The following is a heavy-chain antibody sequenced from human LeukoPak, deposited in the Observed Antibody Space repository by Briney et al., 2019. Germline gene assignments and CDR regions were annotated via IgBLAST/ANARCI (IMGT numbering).Heavy chain of an antibody. Sequence: SETLSLTCTVSGGSISSSSYYWGWIRQPPGKGLEGIGIIYYSGSTYSNPSLKSRVTISVDTSKNQFSLKLSSVTAADTAVYYCASFYCSGGGCYQYYYYYYMDVWGKGTTVTISS. CDR2: IYYSGST. CDR3: ASFYCSGGGCYQYYYYYYMDV. CDR1: GGSISSSSYY. D-gene: IGHD2-15*01. V-gene: IGHV4-39*01. J-gene: IGHJ6*03.